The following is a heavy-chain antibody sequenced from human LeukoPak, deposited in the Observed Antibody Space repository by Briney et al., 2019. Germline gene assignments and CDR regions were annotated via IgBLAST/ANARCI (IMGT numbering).Heavy chain of an antibody. V-gene: IGHV3-66*01. J-gene: IGHJ4*02. Sequence: GGSLRLSCAASGFTVSSNYMTWVRQAPGKGLEWLSVIYSGGDTYYADSVKGRFTISRDNSKNTLYLQMNSLRAEDMAVYYCARRSGEGYFDCWGQGTLVTVSS. CDR3: ARRSGEGYFDC. CDR2: IYSGGDT. CDR1: GFTVSSNY. D-gene: IGHD1-26*01.